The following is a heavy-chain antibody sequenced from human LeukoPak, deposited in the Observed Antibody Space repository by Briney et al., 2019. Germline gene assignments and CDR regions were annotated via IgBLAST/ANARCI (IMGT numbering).Heavy chain of an antibody. CDR2: INWNGGST. V-gene: IGHV3-20*04. Sequence: GGSLRLSCAASGFTFDDYAMSWVRQAPGKGLKWVSRINWNGGSTSYADSVKGRFTISRDNAKNSLYLQMNSLRAEDTALYYCARKSCSTGCHFDYWGQGTLVTVSS. D-gene: IGHD6-19*01. CDR1: GFTFDDYA. CDR3: ARKSCSTGCHFDY. J-gene: IGHJ4*02.